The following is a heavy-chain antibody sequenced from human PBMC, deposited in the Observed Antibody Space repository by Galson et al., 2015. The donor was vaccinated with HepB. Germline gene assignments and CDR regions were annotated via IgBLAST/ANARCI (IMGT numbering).Heavy chain of an antibody. CDR1: GFTLSSYS. CDR2: ISSSSSTI. V-gene: IGHV3-48*01. J-gene: IGHJ6*03. D-gene: IGHD3-3*01. CDR3: ARDLTYYDFWSGLDYYYYMDV. Sequence: SLRLSCAASGFTLSSYSMNWVRQAPGKGLEWVSYISSSSSTIYYADSVKGRFTISRDNAKNSLYLQMNSLRAEDTAVYYCARDLTYYDFWSGLDYYYYMDVWGKGTTVTVSS.